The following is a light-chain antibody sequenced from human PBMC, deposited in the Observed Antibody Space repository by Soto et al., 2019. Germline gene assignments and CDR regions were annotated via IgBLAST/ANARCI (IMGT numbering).Light chain of an antibody. Sequence: AIQMTQSPSSLSASVGDRVTITCRASQDIRNDLGWYQQKLGKAPNLLIYGASNLHNGVPSRFSGSGSGTDFSLTIRRLLPEDFATYYCLQDYNYPRTFGQGTKVEMK. CDR1: QDIRND. V-gene: IGKV1-6*01. CDR2: GAS. J-gene: IGKJ1*01. CDR3: LQDYNYPRT.